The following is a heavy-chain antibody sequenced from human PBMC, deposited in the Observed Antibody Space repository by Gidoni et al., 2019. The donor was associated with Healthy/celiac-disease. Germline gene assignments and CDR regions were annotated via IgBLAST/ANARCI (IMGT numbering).Heavy chain of an antibody. D-gene: IGHD1-20*01. CDR1: GETVTGDD. CDR3: ARDVLYNWNPAPSGYYDGIDV. J-gene: IGHJ6*02. CDR2: INPNRGGT. V-gene: IGHV1-2*02. Sequence: VQLVRSGGEGKKRGDSVKVSCKAYGETVTGDDMHRVRQAPGPGREWMGWINPNRGGTNYAQKFPVSVTMTRDTSIITAYMELSSLRSDDTAVYYCARDVLYNWNPAPSGYYDGIDVWGQGTTVTFSS.